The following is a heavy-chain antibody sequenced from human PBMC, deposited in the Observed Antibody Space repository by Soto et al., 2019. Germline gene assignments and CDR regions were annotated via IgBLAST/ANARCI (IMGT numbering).Heavy chain of an antibody. Sequence: SETLSLTCTVSGGSFSPSYWAWIRQPPGKGLEWIGYIYYGGTTRYNPSLESRVTVSLETSKSQFSLTLSSVTASDTAVYYCARLGFYYQSLDPWGHGALVTVSS. J-gene: IGHJ5*02. V-gene: IGHV4-59*08. D-gene: IGHD2-2*01. CDR3: ARLGFYYQSLDP. CDR2: IYYGGTT. CDR1: GGSFSPSY.